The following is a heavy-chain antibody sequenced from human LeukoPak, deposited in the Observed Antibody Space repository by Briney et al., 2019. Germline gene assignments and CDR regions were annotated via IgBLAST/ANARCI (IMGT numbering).Heavy chain of an antibody. V-gene: IGHV3-66*01. CDR3: ARDLSLYCSGGSCYSLNY. Sequence: GGSLRLSCAASGFTASSHYMSWVRQAPRKGLEWVSVIYSGGSTYYADSVKGRFTISRDNSKNTLYLQMNSLRAEDTAVYYCARDLSLYCSGGSCYSLNYWGQGTLVTVSS. CDR1: GFTASSHY. J-gene: IGHJ4*02. D-gene: IGHD2-15*01. CDR2: IYSGGST.